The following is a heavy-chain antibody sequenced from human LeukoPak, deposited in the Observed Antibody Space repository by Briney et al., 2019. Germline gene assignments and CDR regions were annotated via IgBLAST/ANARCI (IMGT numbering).Heavy chain of an antibody. CDR1: GFTFSSYS. D-gene: IGHD6-13*01. V-gene: IGHV3-21*01. J-gene: IGHJ4*02. CDR3: ARGQVTAAGHDY. Sequence: GGSLRLSCAASGFTFSSYSMNWVRQAPGKGLEWVSSISSSSSYIYYADSVKGRFTISRDNAKNSLYLQMNSLGAEDTAVYYCARGQVTAAGHDYWGQGTLVTVSS. CDR2: ISSSSSYI.